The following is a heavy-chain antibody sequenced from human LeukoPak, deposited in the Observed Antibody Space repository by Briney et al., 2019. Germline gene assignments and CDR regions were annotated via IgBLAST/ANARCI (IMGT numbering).Heavy chain of an antibody. CDR1: GFNFDNHA. Sequence: GGSLRLSCEASGFNFDNHAMSWVRQAPGKGLEWVAGIFCSGGSPHYADPVKGRFTISRDNSRNTVYLQINSLRAEDTAVYYCGKTTVGYSSGQKPAWPVDYWGQGTLVTVSS. D-gene: IGHD5-18*01. V-gene: IGHV3-23*01. J-gene: IGHJ4*02. CDR3: GKTTVGYSSGQKPAWPVDY. CDR2: IFCSGGSP.